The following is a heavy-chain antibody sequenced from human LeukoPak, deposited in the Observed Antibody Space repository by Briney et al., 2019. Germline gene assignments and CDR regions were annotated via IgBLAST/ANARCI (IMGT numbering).Heavy chain of an antibody. Sequence: PGGSLRLSCAASGFTFDTYAMSWVRQTPGKGLEWVSAVGTTGGLTYYADSVKGRFTISRDNSNNTLYLQMNSLRVDDTAVYYCVRQLGYCSDGTCYFDNWGQGTLVTVSS. D-gene: IGHD2-15*01. V-gene: IGHV3-23*01. CDR1: GFTFDTYA. CDR2: VGTTGGLT. J-gene: IGHJ4*02. CDR3: VRQLGYCSDGTCYFDN.